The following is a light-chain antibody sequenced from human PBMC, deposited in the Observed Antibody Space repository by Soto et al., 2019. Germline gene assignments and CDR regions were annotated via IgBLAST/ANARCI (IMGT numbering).Light chain of an antibody. CDR3: SSYTRTLTLV. J-gene: IGLJ1*01. CDR2: EVS. V-gene: IGLV2-14*01. CDR1: RSDVGGYDY. Sequence: QSLLTQPTSVSRSTGQSVTISCTGSRSDVGGYDYVSWYQQLPGKAPKLMISEVSNRPSGVSDRFSGSKSDNTASLTISGLQAEDEADYYCSSYTRTLTLVFGTGTKVTVL.